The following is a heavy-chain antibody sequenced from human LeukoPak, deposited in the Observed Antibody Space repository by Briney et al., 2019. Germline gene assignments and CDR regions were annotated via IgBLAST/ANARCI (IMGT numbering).Heavy chain of an antibody. J-gene: IGHJ3*02. D-gene: IGHD2-2*01. CDR1: GFTFSSYE. CDR2: ISSGGSTI. V-gene: IGHV3-48*03. CDR3: ARGEGYQLLDTFDI. Sequence: PGGSLRLSCAASGFTFSSYEMNWVRQAPGKGLEWVSHISSGGSTIYYADSVEGRFTISRDNAKKSLYLQMNSLRAEDTAVYYCARGEGYQLLDTFDIWGQGTMVTVSS.